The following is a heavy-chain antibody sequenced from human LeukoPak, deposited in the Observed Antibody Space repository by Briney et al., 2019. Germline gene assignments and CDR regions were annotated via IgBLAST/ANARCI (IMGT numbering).Heavy chain of an antibody. J-gene: IGHJ6*03. CDR3: ARDGVTMVRGVKYYYMGV. D-gene: IGHD3-10*01. V-gene: IGHV4-39*02. CDR1: GGSISSSSYY. Sequence: SETLSLTCTVSGGSISSSSYYWGWIRQPPGKGLEWIGSIYYSGSTYYNPSLKSRVTISVDTSKNQFSLKLSSVTAADTAVYYCARDGVTMVRGVKYYYMGVWGKGTTVTVSS. CDR2: IYYSGST.